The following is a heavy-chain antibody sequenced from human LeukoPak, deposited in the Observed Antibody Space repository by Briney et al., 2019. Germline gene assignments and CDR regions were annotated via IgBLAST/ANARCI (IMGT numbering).Heavy chain of an antibody. Sequence: GESLKISCKGSGYNFTSYWIGWVRQMPGKGLEWMGIIYPGDPDTRYSPSFQGQVTISADKSISTAYLQWSSLKASDTAMYYCARLFALEMTTARDYWGQGTLVTVSS. D-gene: IGHD5-24*01. J-gene: IGHJ4*02. V-gene: IGHV5-51*01. CDR3: ARLFALEMTTARDY. CDR2: IYPGDPDT. CDR1: GYNFTSYW.